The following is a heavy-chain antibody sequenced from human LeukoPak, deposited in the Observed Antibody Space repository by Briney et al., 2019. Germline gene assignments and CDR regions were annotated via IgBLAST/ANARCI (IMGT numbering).Heavy chain of an antibody. CDR2: ISSSGSTI. CDR1: GFTFSSYE. CDR3: AELGITMIGGV. Sequence: PGGSLRLSCAASGFTFSSYEMNWVRQAPGKGLEWVSYISSSGSTIYYADSVKGRFTISRDNAKNSLYLQMNSLRAEDTAAYCCAELGITMIGGVWGKGTTVTISS. D-gene: IGHD3-10*02. J-gene: IGHJ6*04. V-gene: IGHV3-48*03.